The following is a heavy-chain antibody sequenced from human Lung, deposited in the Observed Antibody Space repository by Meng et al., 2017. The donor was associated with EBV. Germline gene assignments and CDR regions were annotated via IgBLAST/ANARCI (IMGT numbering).Heavy chain of an antibody. CDR2: IHYSGRT. CDR3: AREVPMIVMNWLDP. V-gene: IGHV4-39*07. Sequence: QLQLKASGPGRVKPSETLSLTCTVSGGSISSSSHYWDWIRQSPGKGLQWIGSIHYSGRTSYNPSLKSRVTISVDTSKNQFSLKLSSAVAADTAVYYCAREVPMIVMNWLDPWGQGTLVTVSS. J-gene: IGHJ5*02. D-gene: IGHD3-22*01. CDR1: GGSISSSSHY.